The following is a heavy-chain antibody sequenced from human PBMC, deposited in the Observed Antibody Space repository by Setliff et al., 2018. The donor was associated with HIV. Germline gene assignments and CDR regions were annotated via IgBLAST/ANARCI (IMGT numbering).Heavy chain of an antibody. D-gene: IGHD1-26*01. CDR1: GVPTSASTYY. V-gene: IGHV4-39*07. CDR2: ISYSGKT. CDR3: ARDFRIGWAVQDYWYFDL. J-gene: IGHJ2*01. Sequence: SETLSLTCTASGVPTSASTYYWGWIRQPPGKGLDWIGYISYSGKTYYNPSLKSRVTISVDTSKNQFSLKLSSVTAADTAVYYCARDFRIGWAVQDYWYFDLWGRGTLVTVSS.